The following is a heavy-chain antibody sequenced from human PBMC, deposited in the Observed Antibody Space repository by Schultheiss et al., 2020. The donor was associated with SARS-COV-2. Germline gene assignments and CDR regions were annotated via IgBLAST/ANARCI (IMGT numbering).Heavy chain of an antibody. D-gene: IGHD2-2*01. V-gene: IGHV4-59*12. Sequence: SETLSLTCTVSGGSISSYYWSWIRQPPGKGLEWIGYIYYSGSTNYNPSLKSRVTISVDTSKNQFSLKLSSVTAADTAVYYCARGLYCSSTSCSHAFDIWGQGTMVTVSS. CDR2: IYYSGST. CDR1: GGSISSYY. J-gene: IGHJ3*02. CDR3: ARGLYCSSTSCSHAFDI.